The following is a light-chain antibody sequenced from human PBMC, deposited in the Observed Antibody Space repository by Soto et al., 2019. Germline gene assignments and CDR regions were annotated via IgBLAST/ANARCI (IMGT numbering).Light chain of an antibody. J-gene: IGLJ1*01. CDR2: YDS. CDR3: QVWDSSSDHV. Sequence: SYELTQPPSVSVAPGKTARSTCGGNNIGSKSVHWYQQKPGQAPVLVIYYDSDRPSGIPERFSGSNSGNTATLTISRVEAGDEADYYCQVWDSSSDHVFGTGTKLTVL. V-gene: IGLV3-21*04. CDR1: NIGSKS.